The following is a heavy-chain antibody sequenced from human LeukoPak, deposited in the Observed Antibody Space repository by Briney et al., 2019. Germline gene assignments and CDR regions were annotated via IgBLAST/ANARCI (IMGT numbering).Heavy chain of an antibody. J-gene: IGHJ4*02. D-gene: IGHD1-1*01. Sequence: SETLSLTCTVSGGSIGGTSYYWGWIRQPPGKGLEWIGSIYYSGSTYYNPSLKSRVTISVDTSKNQFSLKLSSVTAADTAVYYCARGLLETPDYFDYWGQGTLVTVSS. V-gene: IGHV4-39*07. CDR2: IYYSGST. CDR1: GGSIGGTSYY. CDR3: ARGLLETPDYFDY.